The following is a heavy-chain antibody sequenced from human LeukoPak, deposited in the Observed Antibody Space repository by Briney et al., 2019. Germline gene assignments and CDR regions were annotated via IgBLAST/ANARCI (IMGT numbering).Heavy chain of an antibody. J-gene: IGHJ4*02. CDR3: VRDRGYSTFDY. Sequence: PVGSLRLSCEASGFVFGQSWMSWVRQAPGKGLEWMADINLDGSEINYLDSLPGRLTISRDNAKDSLYLQMNGLRAEDTAVYFCVRDRGYSTFDYWGQGTLVTVSS. CDR2: INLDGSEI. V-gene: IGHV3-7*03. CDR1: GFVFGQSW. D-gene: IGHD3-22*01.